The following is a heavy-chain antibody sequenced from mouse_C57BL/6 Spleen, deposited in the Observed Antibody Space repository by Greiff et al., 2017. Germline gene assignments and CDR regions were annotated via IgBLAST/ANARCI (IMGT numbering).Heavy chain of an antibody. CDR3: TTSYYSNYLYAMDY. J-gene: IGHJ4*01. CDR2: IYPGNSDT. V-gene: IGHV1-5*01. D-gene: IGHD2-5*01. CDR1: GYTFTSYW. Sequence: EVQLQESGTVLARPGASVKMSCKTSGYTFTSYWMHWVKQRPGQGLEWIGAIYPGNSDTSYNQKFKGKAKLTAVTSASTAYMELSSLTNEDSAVYYCTTSYYSNYLYAMDYWGQGTSVTVSS.